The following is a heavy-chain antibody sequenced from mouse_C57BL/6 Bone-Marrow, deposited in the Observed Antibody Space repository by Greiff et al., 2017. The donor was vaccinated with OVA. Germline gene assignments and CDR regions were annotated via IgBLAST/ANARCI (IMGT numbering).Heavy chain of an antibody. Sequence: EVQLQQSGPELVKPGASVKISCKASGYSFTGYYMNWVKQSPEKSLEWIGELNPSTGGTTYNQKFKAKATLTVDKSSSTAYMQLKSLTSEDSAVYYYARDYGSSAWFAYWGQGTLVTVSA. CDR3: ARDYGSSAWFAY. CDR1: GYSFTGYY. CDR2: LNPSTGGT. V-gene: IGHV1-42*01. J-gene: IGHJ3*01. D-gene: IGHD1-1*01.